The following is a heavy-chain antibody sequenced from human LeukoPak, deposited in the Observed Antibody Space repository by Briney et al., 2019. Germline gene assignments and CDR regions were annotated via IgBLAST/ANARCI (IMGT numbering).Heavy chain of an antibody. D-gene: IGHD2-2*02. J-gene: IGHJ4*02. Sequence: PGGSLRLSCAASGFTFSSYAMSWVRQAPGKGLEWVSVISASGGTSYYANSVKGRFTISRDSSKSTLYLHMSSLRAEDTAVYFCAKQGPYTVYPDFDSWGQGTLVTVSS. CDR1: GFTFSSYA. CDR3: AKQGPYTVYPDFDS. V-gene: IGHV3-23*01. CDR2: ISASGGTS.